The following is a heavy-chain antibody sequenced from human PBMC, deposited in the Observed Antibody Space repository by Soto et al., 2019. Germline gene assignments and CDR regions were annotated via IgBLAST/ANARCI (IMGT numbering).Heavy chain of an antibody. J-gene: IGHJ4*02. V-gene: IGHV4-59*01. CDR3: AGTRLGTDY. CDR1: GGTISSYY. D-gene: IGHD1-1*01. Sequence: PSEPLSLTCTVSGGTISSYYWRWIRQPPGKGLEWIGYIYYSGSTTYNPSLKRRVTISVDTSKDQFSRKLSSVAAADTAVYYCAGTRLGTDYWGQGTQVTGSS. CDR2: IYYSGST.